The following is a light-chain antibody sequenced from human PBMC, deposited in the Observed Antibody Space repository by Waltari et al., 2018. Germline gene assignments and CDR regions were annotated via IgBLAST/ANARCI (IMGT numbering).Light chain of an antibody. CDR3: VLYMGGGISV. CDR1: SGSVSTTYY. Sequence: QTVVTQEPSFSVSPGGTVTLTCGLNSGSVSTTYYPSWYQQTPGQAPRTLNYSTNIRSSGVPDRFSGSILGSKAALTITGAQADDESDYYCVLYMGGGISVFGGGTKLTVL. V-gene: IGLV8-61*01. CDR2: STN. J-gene: IGLJ3*02.